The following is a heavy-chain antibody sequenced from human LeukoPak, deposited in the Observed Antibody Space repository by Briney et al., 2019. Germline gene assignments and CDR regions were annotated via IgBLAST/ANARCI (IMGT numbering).Heavy chain of an antibody. CDR2: INPNSGGT. D-gene: IGHD5-18*01. V-gene: IGHV1-2*02. J-gene: IGHJ6*02. CDR3: ARVGFQNNATPKNTAMVYYYYYGMDV. Sequence: ASVKVSCKASGYTFTGYYIHWVRQAPGQGLEWMGWINPNSGGTNYAQKFQGRVTMTRDTSISTAYMELSRLRSDDTAVYYCARVGFQNNATPKNTAMVYYYYYGMDVWGQGTTVTVSS. CDR1: GYTFTGYY.